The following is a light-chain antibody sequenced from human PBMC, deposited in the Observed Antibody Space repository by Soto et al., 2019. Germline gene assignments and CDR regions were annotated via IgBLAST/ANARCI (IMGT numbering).Light chain of an antibody. Sequence: DIQMTQSTSSVSASVGDRVTITCRASQDINSWLAWYQQKPGRAPKLLIYAASSLQSGVPARFSGSGSGTDFLFTISRLEAEEFAVYYCQQHSTWITFGGGNKVEIK. CDR2: AAS. V-gene: IGKV1-12*01. CDR1: QDINSW. J-gene: IGKJ4*01. CDR3: QQHSTWIT.